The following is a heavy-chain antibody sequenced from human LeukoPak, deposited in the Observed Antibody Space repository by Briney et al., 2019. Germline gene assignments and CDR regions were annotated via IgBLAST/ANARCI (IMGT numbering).Heavy chain of an antibody. Sequence: GGSLRLSCAASGFTFSSYSMNWVRQAPGEGLEWVSYISSSSSTIYYADSVKGRFTISRDNAKNSLYLQMNSLRAEDTAVYYCARVYSNYALDYWGQGTLVTVSS. V-gene: IGHV3-48*04. CDR2: ISSSSSTI. CDR1: GFTFSSYS. J-gene: IGHJ4*02. CDR3: ARVYSNYALDY. D-gene: IGHD4-11*01.